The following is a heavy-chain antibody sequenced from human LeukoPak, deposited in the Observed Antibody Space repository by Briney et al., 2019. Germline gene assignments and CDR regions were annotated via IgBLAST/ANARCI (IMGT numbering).Heavy chain of an antibody. Sequence: PGGSLRLSCAASGFTFSTFAMIWVRQPPGKGLEWVSSIFPSGDEIHYADSVRGRFTISRDNSKRTLSLQMNRLRAEDTAMYYCATYRQVLLPFESWGQGTLVTVSS. J-gene: IGHJ4*02. V-gene: IGHV3-23*01. CDR3: ATYRQVLLPFES. CDR1: GFTFSTFA. D-gene: IGHD2-8*02. CDR2: IFPSGDEI.